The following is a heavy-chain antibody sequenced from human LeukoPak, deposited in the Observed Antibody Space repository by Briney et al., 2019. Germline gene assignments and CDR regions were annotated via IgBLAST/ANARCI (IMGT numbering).Heavy chain of an antibody. Sequence: ASVKVSCKASGYTFTSYGISWVRQAPGQGLEWMGWISAYNGNTNYAQKLQGRVTMTTDTSTSTAYMELRSLRSDDTAVYYCARDRPSDDYDIYYYGMDVWGQGTTVTVSS. CDR2: ISAYNGNT. CDR1: GYTFTSYG. D-gene: IGHD3-9*01. CDR3: ARDRPSDDYDIYYYGMDV. J-gene: IGHJ6*02. V-gene: IGHV1-18*01.